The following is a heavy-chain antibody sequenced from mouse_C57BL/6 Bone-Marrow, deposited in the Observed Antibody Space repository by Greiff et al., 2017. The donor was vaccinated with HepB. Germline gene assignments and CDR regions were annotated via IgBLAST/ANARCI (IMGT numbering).Heavy chain of an antibody. CDR1: GYTFTTYP. V-gene: IGHV1-47*01. J-gene: IGHJ1*03. CDR2: FHPYNDDT. CDR3: ARRITTVVEYFDV. D-gene: IGHD1-1*01. Sequence: VQGVESGAELVKPGASVKMSCKASGYTFTTYPIEWMKQNHGKSLEWIGNFHPYNDDTKYNEKFKGKATLTVEKSSSTVYLELSRLTSDDSAVYYCARRITTVVEYFDVWGTGTTVTVSS.